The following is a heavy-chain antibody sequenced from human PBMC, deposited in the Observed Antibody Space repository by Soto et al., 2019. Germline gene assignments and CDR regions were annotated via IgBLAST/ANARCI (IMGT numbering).Heavy chain of an antibody. D-gene: IGHD6-19*01. CDR3: ARSLEQWLVTYYYGMDV. CDR2: ISSSSSTI. CDR1: GFTFSSYS. V-gene: IGHV3-48*02. J-gene: IGHJ6*02. Sequence: GGYLRVSCAASGFTFSSYSMNWFRQAPGKGLEWVSYISSSSSTIYYADSVKGRFTISRDNAKNSLYLQMNSLRDEDTAVYYCARSLEQWLVTYYYGMDVCGQGTTVTVSS.